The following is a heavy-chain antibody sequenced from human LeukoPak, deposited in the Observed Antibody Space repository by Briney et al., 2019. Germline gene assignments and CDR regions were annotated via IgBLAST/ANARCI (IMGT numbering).Heavy chain of an antibody. D-gene: IGHD5-12*01. CDR1: GGTFKYA. J-gene: IGHJ3*02. V-gene: IGHV1-69*13. CDR2: ISPIFGRA. CDR3: ARKQWLDAFGM. Sequence: SVKVSCKASGGTFKYAINWVRQAPGQGLEWMGAISPIFGRANYAQKFQGRVTITADESTSTAYMELSSLRSEDTAMYYCARKQWLDAFGMWGQGTMVTVSS.